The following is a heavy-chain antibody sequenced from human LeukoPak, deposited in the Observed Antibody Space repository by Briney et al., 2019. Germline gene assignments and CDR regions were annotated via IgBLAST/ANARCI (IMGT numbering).Heavy chain of an antibody. J-gene: IGHJ4*02. CDR2: ITADDFST. CDR1: GFLFSTYT. Sequence: PGGSLRLSCVGSGFLFSTYTMSWVRQAPGRGLEWVSAITADDFSTFYVDSVEGRFTISRDNSENTLYLQMNSLRAEDTAVYYCAKGRILVGADFDYWGQGTLVTVSS. CDR3: AKGRILVGADFDY. D-gene: IGHD1-26*01. V-gene: IGHV3-23*01.